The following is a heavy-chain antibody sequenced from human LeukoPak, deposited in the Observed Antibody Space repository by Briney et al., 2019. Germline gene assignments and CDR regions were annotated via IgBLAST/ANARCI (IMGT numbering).Heavy chain of an antibody. J-gene: IGHJ4*02. CDR2: ISGSGGST. CDR3: AKDRSIGTYYTFDH. Sequence: PGGSLRLSCAASEFTFSSYGMSWVRQAPGKGLEWVSAISGSGGSTYYADSVKGRFTVSGDNSKNTLYLQMSSLTAADTAVYYCAKDRSIGTYYTFDHWGQGTLVTVSS. CDR1: EFTFSSYG. V-gene: IGHV3-23*01. D-gene: IGHD1-26*01.